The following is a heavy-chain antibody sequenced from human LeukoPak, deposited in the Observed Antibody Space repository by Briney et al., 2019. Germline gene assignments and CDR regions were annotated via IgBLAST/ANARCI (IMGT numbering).Heavy chain of an antibody. CDR1: GYTFTSYY. J-gene: IGHJ4*02. CDR3: ARDWGSRYYFDY. Sequence: ASVKVPCKASGYTFTSYYMHWVRQAPGQGLEWMGIINPSGGSTSYAQKFQGRVTMTRDTSTNTVYMELSSLRSEDTAVYYCARDWGSRYYFDYWGQGTLVTVSS. V-gene: IGHV1-46*01. D-gene: IGHD7-27*01. CDR2: INPSGGST.